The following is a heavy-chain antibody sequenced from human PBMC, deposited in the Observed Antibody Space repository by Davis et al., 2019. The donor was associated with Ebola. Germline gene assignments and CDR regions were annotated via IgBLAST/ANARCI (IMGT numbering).Heavy chain of an antibody. CDR1: GYTFTSYY. J-gene: IGHJ4*02. CDR2: INPSGCST. V-gene: IGHV1-46*01. D-gene: IGHD1-26*01. CDR3: ARDEVVGAYIDY. Sequence: ASVNVSCKASGYTFTSYYMHWVRQAPGQGLEWIGIINPSGCSTSYAQKFQGRVTMPRDTSTSTVYMELSSLRSEDTAVYYCARDEVVGAYIDYWGQGTLVTVSS.